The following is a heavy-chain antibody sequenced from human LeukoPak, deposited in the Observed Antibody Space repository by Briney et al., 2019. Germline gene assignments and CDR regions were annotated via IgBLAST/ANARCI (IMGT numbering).Heavy chain of an antibody. CDR2: TYYRSKWYN. J-gene: IGHJ4*02. V-gene: IGHV6-1*01. D-gene: IGHD3-10*01. CDR3: ARDLGYYGSGSSPSDY. CDR1: GDSVSSNSAT. Sequence: SQTLSLTCAISGDSVSSNSATWNWIRQSPSRGLEWLGRTYYRSKWYNDYAVSVKSRITINPDTSKNQFSLQLNSVTPEDTAVYYCARDLGYYGSGSSPSDYWGQGTLVTVSS.